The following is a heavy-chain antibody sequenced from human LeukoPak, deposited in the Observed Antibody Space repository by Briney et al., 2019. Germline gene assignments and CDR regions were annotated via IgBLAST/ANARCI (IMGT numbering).Heavy chain of an antibody. CDR3: ARDRVYGSGSYYVVRFGMDV. J-gene: IGHJ6*02. V-gene: IGHV3-30-3*01. D-gene: IGHD3-10*01. CDR2: ISYDGSNK. CDR1: GFTFSSYA. Sequence: GGSLRLSCAASGFTFSSYAMHWVRQAPGKGLEWVAVISYDGSNKYYADSVKGRFTISRDNSKNTLYLQMNSLRAEDTAVYYCARDRVYGSGSYYVVRFGMDVWGQGTTVTVSS.